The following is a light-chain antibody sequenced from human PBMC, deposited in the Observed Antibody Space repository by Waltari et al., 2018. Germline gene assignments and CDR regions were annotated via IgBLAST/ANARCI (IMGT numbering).Light chain of an antibody. V-gene: IGKV3-11*01. J-gene: IGKJ1*01. CDR1: QSVSSQ. CDR2: DAS. Sequence: EIVLTQYPATLSLSPGAGATLPCRASQSVSSQLVWYQQKRGQAPRLLIYDASNRATGIPARFSGSGSGTDFTLTISSLEPEDFAVYYCQQCNNSPPTFGQGTKVEIK. CDR3: QQCNNSPPT.